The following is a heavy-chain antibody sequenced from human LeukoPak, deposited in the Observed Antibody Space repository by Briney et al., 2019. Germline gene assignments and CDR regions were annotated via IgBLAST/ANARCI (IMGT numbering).Heavy chain of an antibody. Sequence: SETLSLTGTVSGGSISSSSYYWGWIRQPPGKGPEWIGSIYYSGSTYYNPSLKSRVTISVDTSKNQFSLKLSSVTAADTAVYYCARSYPYSYYDISIDIWGQGTMVTVSS. V-gene: IGHV4-39*01. J-gene: IGHJ3*02. D-gene: IGHD3-9*01. CDR2: IYYSGST. CDR1: GGSISSSSYY. CDR3: ARSYPYSYYDISIDI.